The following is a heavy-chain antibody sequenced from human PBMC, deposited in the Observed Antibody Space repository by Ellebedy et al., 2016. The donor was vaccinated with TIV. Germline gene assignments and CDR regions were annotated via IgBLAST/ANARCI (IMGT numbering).Heavy chain of an antibody. Sequence: GESLKISCAASGFTFSNYAMTWVRQAPGKGLEWVSAISGSGTNTHYTDSLRGRFTISRDNSKNTLYLQMDSLRAEDTAVYYCARTNWGSGGFYGMDVWGQGTTVTVSS. CDR2: ISGSGTNT. V-gene: IGHV3-23*01. J-gene: IGHJ6*02. CDR1: GFTFSNYA. CDR3: ARTNWGSGGFYGMDV. D-gene: IGHD7-27*01.